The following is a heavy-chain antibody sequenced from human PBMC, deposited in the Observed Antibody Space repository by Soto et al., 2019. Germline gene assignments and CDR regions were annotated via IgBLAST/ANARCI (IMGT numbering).Heavy chain of an antibody. D-gene: IGHD4-17*01. CDR3: ARGGDYHFDY. CDR2: IYYSGST. V-gene: IGHV4-59*11. Sequence: QVQLQESGPGLVKPSETLSLTCTVSGGSISSHYWSWIRQPPGKGLEWIGYIYYSGSTNYNPSLKSRVTISVDTSKNQFSLKLSSVTAADTAVYYCARGGDYHFDYWGQGTLVTVSS. J-gene: IGHJ4*02. CDR1: GGSISSHY.